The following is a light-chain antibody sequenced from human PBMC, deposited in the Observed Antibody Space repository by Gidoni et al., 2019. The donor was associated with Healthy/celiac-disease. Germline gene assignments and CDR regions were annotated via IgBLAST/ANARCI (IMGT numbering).Light chain of an antibody. V-gene: IGLV3-25*03. Sequence: SYELTQPPPVSVPPGQTARITCSGDALPKQYAYWYQQKPGQAPVLVIYKDSERPSGIPERFSGSSSGTTVTLTISGVQAEDEADYYCQSADSSDNYVFGTGTKVTVL. CDR3: QSADSSDNYV. CDR1: ALPKQY. J-gene: IGLJ1*01. CDR2: KDS.